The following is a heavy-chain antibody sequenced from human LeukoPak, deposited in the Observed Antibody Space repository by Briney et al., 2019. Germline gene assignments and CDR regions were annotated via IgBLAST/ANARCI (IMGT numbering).Heavy chain of an antibody. V-gene: IGHV3-11*01. CDR1: GFTFSNYA. CDR3: ASSYDSSGYAY. D-gene: IGHD3-22*01. J-gene: IGHJ4*02. CDR2: ISSSGSTI. Sequence: GGSLRLSCVASGFTFSNYAMSWVRQAPGKGLEWVSYISSSGSTIYYADSVKGRFTISRDNAKNSLYLQMNSLRAEDTAVYYCASSYDSSGYAYWGQGTLVTVSS.